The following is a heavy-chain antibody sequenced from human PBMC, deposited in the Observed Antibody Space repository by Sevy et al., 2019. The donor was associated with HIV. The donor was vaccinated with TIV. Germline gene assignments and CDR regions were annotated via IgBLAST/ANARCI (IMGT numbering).Heavy chain of an antibody. Sequence: GGSLRLSCTASGFTFSSAWMSWVRQAPGKGLEWVGHIKSEFDGGAIDYAAPVKGRFTISREDSKNTVYLQMNSLKTEDRAVYYCITDPAYRGYDEEVINYYFYGMDVWGQGTTVTVSS. V-gene: IGHV3-15*01. D-gene: IGHD5-12*01. J-gene: IGHJ6*02. CDR1: GFTFSSAW. CDR2: IKSEFDGGAI. CDR3: ITDPAYRGYDEEVINYYFYGMDV.